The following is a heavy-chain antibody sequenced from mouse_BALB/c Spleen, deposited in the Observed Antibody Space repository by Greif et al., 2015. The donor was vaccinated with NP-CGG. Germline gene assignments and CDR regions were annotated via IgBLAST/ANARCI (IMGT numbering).Heavy chain of an antibody. Sequence: QVQLQQSGSVLVRPGASVKLSCKASGYTFTSSWMHWAKQRPGQGLEWIGEIHPNSGNTNYNEKFKGKATLTVDTSSSTAYVDLSSLTSEDSAVYYCARQGITTGYFDYWGQGTTLTVSS. CDR2: IHPNSGNT. CDR1: GYTFTSSW. D-gene: IGHD2-4*01. V-gene: IGHV1S130*01. J-gene: IGHJ2*01. CDR3: ARQGITTGYFDY.